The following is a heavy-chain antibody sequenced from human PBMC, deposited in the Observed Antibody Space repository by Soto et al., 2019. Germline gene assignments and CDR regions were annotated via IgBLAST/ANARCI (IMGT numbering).Heavy chain of an antibody. V-gene: IGHV4-61*01. CDR2: IYYSGST. J-gene: IGHJ5*02. D-gene: IGHD3-16*01. CDR3: AREGGLHNWFDP. Sequence: KPSETLSLTCTVSGGSVSSGSYYWSWIRQPPGKGLEWIGYIYYSGSTNYNPSLKSRVTISVDTSKNQFSLKLSSVTAADTAVYYCAREGGLHNWFDPWGQGTLVTVSS. CDR1: GGSVSSGSYY.